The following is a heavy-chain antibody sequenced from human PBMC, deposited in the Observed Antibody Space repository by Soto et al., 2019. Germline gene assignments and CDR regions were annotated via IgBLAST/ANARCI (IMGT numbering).Heavy chain of an antibody. CDR2: IYYPGLT. D-gene: IGHD6-13*01. CDR1: GDSLSSGGLS. V-gene: IGHV4-30-2*06. J-gene: IGHJ5*02. Sequence: QLQLQESGSGLLKPSQTLSLNCSASGDSLSSGGLSWNWLRQSPGRGLEWIGYIYYPGLTYYNPSLKSRVSMSLDTSENQVSLSLSSVTAADSAVYYCARGKRSKTATAGTGWFDPWGPGTLVTVSS. CDR3: ARGKRSKTATAGTGWFDP.